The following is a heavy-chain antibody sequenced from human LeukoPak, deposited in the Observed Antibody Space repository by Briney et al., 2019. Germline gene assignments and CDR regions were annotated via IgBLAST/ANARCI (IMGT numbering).Heavy chain of an antibody. J-gene: IGHJ4*02. CDR2: IKQDGSEK. CDR1: GFTFSSYW. CDR3: AKVATIQFSWLKGPFDY. D-gene: IGHD5-12*01. Sequence: GGSLRLSCAASGFTFSSYWMSWVRQAPGKGLEWVANIKQDGSEKYYVDSVKGRFTISRDNSKNTLYLQMNSLRAEDTAVYYCAKVATIQFSWLKGPFDYWGQGTLVTVSS. V-gene: IGHV3-7*03.